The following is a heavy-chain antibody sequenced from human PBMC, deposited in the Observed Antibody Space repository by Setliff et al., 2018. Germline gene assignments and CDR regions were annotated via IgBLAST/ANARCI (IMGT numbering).Heavy chain of an antibody. Sequence: GASVKVSCKASGYTFTSYGFSWVRQAPGQGLEWMGWISVYNGKTKYAQKFQGRVTMTTDTSTRTAYMEVTSLRSDDTALYYCASDWRMDRTIWGLIIKGVMDFWGQGTLVTVSS. CDR3: ASDWRMDRTIWGLIIKGVMDF. V-gene: IGHV1-18*01. CDR1: GYTFTSYG. J-gene: IGHJ4*02. D-gene: IGHD3-10*01. CDR2: ISVYNGKT.